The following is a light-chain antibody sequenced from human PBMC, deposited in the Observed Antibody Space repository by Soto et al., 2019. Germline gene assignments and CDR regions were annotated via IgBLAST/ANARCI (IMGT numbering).Light chain of an antibody. CDR3: QQYGPPRYT. CDR2: GAS. V-gene: IGKV3-20*01. CDR1: QSVISSH. Sequence: EIVLTQSPGTLSLSPGERATLSCRASQSVISSHLAWYQQKAGQAPRLLIYGASSRATGIPDRFSGSGSGTGFTLTISRLEPEDFAMYYCQQYGPPRYTVGQGTKLEIK. J-gene: IGKJ2*01.